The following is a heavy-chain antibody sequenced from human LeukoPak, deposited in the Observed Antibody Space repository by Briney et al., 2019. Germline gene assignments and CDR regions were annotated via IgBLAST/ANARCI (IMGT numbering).Heavy chain of an antibody. V-gene: IGHV3-23*01. CDR2: ISGSGGST. Sequence: GGSLRLSCAASGFTFSNYGMSWVRQAPGKGLEWVSAISGSGGSTYYADSVKGRFTISRDNSKNTLYLQMNSLRAEDTAVYYCAKGWIVVVPDYYFDYWGQGTLVTVSS. CDR1: GFTFSNYG. J-gene: IGHJ4*02. D-gene: IGHD2-2*01. CDR3: AKGWIVVVPDYYFDY.